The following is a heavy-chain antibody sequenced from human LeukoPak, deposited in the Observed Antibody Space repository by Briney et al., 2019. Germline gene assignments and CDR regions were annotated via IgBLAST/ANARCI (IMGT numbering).Heavy chain of an antibody. Sequence: GGSLRLSCGASGFIFGKYAMSWVRQAPGKGLEWVSGIGSGGVDTIYADSVKGRFTISRDNSKNTLSLRMGSLRADDTAIYFCARYLRDSGTSRVTLDHWGQGTLVIVSS. J-gene: IGHJ4*02. V-gene: IGHV3-23*01. CDR2: IGSGGVDT. CDR3: ARYLRDSGTSRVTLDH. D-gene: IGHD2-2*01. CDR1: GFIFGKYA.